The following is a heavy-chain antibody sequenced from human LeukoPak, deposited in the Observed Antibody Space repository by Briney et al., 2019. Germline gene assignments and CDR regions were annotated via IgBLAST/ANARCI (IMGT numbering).Heavy chain of an antibody. D-gene: IGHD3-10*01. V-gene: IGHV1-2*02. J-gene: IGHJ4*02. Sequence: ASVKVSCKASGYTFTGYYIHWVRQAPGQGLEWMGWINPNSGDTNYAQKFQGRVTMTRDTSINTAYMELSRLRSDDTAVYYCARDIGSGSCYWGQGALVTVSS. CDR3: ARDIGSGSCY. CDR2: INPNSGDT. CDR1: GYTFTGYY.